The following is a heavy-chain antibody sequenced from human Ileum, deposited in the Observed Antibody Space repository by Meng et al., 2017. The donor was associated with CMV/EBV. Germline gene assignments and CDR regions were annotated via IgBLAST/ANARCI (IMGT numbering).Heavy chain of an antibody. CDR2: INPDSGGK. CDR1: GYMFIGQY. D-gene: IGHD3-10*01. Sequence: ASVKVSCKASGYMFIGQYIHWVRQAPGQGLEWMGWINPDSGGKNYAQRFQGRVTMTRDTSISTAYMELTGLTSDDTAVYYCARANIAYVYGNNCFDPWGQGTLVTVSS. V-gene: IGHV1-2*02. J-gene: IGHJ5*02. CDR3: ARANIAYVYGNNCFDP.